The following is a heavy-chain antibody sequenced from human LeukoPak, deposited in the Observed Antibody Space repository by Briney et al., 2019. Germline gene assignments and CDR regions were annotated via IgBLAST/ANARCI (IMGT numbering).Heavy chain of an antibody. Sequence: GRSLRLSCAASGFTFSSYGMHWVRQAPGKGLEWVAVISYDGSNKYYADSVKGRFTISRDNSKNTLYLQMNSLKTEDTAVYYCTNIGGGGYSYGRWGQGTLVTVSS. V-gene: IGHV3-30*18. CDR2: ISYDGSNK. J-gene: IGHJ4*02. D-gene: IGHD5-18*01. CDR1: GFTFSSYG. CDR3: TNIGGGGYSYGR.